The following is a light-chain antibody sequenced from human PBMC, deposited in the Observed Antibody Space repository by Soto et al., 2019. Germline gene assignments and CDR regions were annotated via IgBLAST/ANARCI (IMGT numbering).Light chain of an antibody. CDR1: SSDIGAYNF. CDR2: DVS. CDR3: SSYTISAADV. Sequence: QSVLTQPASVSGSPGQSITISCTGTSSDIGAYNFVSWYQQHPGKAPKLMIYDVSNRPSGVSNRFSGSKSGDTASLTIFGLQAEDEADYYCSSYTISAADVFGTGTKVTV. V-gene: IGLV2-14*03. J-gene: IGLJ1*01.